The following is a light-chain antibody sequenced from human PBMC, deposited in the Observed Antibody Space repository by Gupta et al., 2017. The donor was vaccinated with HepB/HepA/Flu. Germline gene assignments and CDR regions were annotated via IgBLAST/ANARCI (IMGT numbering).Light chain of an antibody. CDR2: AAS. J-gene: IGKJ3*01. V-gene: IGKV1-9*01. Sequence: DIQLTQSPSFLSASVGDRVTITCRASQGIGSFLAWYQQKPGKAPKLLIYAASTLQSGVPSRFSGSGSGTDFTLTISSLRPEDFATYCCQQLNTYPLTFGPGTKLDVK. CDR3: QQLNTYPLT. CDR1: QGIGSF.